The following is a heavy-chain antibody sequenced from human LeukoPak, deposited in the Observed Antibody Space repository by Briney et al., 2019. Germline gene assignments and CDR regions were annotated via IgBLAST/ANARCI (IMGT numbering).Heavy chain of an antibody. CDR3: TANFNY. J-gene: IGHJ4*02. Sequence: GRSLRLSCAASGFNFSNYAMHWVRQAPGKGLEWVAVISYDGSNKYYADSVKGRFTISRDNAKNTLYLHMNSLRAEDTAVYYCTANFNYWGQGTLVTVSS. CDR1: GFNFSNYA. CDR2: ISYDGSNK. V-gene: IGHV3-30*04.